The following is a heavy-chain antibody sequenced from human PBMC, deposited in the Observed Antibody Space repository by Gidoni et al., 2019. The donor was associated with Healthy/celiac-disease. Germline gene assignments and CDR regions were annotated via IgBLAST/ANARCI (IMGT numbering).Heavy chain of an antibody. J-gene: IGHJ4*02. CDR2: IDWDDDK. D-gene: IGHD1-26*01. V-gene: IGHV2-70*04. CDR3: ARSPVVGATNPFDY. CDR1: GFSLSTSGMR. Sequence: QVTLKESGPALVKPTQTLTLTCTFSGFSLSTSGMRVSWIRQPPGKALEWLARIDWDDDKLYSTSLKTRLTISKDTSKNQVVLTMTNMDPVDTATYYCARSPVVGATNPFDYWGQGTLVTVSS.